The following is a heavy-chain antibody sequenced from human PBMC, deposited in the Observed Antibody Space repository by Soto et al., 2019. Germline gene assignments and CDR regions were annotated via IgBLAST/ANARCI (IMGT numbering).Heavy chain of an antibody. CDR1: SGSISGYY. Sequence: SEILSLTCNVSSGSISGYYWAWIRQPPGKGLEWIGYIYFTGNANYSPSLKSRVTMSVDTSKNQFSLKLSSVTAADTAVYYCARPHASEYYDSTGGEYYFDYWGQGTLVTVSS. J-gene: IGHJ4*02. CDR2: IYFTGNA. CDR3: ARPHASEYYDSTGGEYYFDY. V-gene: IGHV4-59*08. D-gene: IGHD3-22*01.